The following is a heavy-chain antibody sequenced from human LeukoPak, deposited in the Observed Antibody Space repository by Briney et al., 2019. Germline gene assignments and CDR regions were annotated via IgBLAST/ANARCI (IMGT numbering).Heavy chain of an antibody. D-gene: IGHD6-13*01. CDR2: IESDGTST. Sequence: PGGSLRLSCAASGFTFTTSWMHWFRQAPGKGLVWVSRIESDGTSTTYAVSVKGRFTISRDNAKNTLYLQMNSLRAEDTAVYYCARDQYSSTWYRGAFDVWGQGTMVSVSS. J-gene: IGHJ3*01. CDR3: ARDQYSSTWYRGAFDV. V-gene: IGHV3-74*01. CDR1: GFTFTTSW.